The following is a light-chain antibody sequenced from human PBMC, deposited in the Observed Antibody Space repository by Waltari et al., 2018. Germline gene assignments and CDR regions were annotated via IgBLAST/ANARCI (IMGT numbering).Light chain of an antibody. Sequence: DIQMTQSPSSLSASVGDRVTITCQASQDISNDLNWYQQKPGKAPKPLIYDASNLETGVPSRFSGSGSGTDFTFTISSLQPEDIATYYCQQYDNLLYTFGQGTKLEIK. CDR1: QDISND. V-gene: IGKV1-33*01. J-gene: IGKJ2*01. CDR2: DAS. CDR3: QQYDNLLYT.